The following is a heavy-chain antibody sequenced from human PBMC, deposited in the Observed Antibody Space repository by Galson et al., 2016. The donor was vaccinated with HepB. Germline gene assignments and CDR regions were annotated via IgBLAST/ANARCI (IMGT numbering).Heavy chain of an antibody. D-gene: IGHD3-10*01. CDR3: AKDRSYGYFGSGGMDV. CDR1: GFTFSSYG. Sequence: SLRLSCAASGFTFSSYGMHWVRQAPGKGLEWVAVISYDGSNKYYADSVKGRFTISRDNSKNTLYLQMNSLRAADTAVYYCAKDRSYGYFGSGGMDVWGQGTTVTVSS. J-gene: IGHJ6*02. V-gene: IGHV3-30*18. CDR2: ISYDGSNK.